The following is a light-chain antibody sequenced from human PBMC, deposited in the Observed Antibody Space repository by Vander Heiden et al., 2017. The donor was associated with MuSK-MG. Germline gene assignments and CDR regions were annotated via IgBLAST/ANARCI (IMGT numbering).Light chain of an antibody. V-gene: IGKV3-20*01. CDR2: GAS. Sequence: DIVLTQSPGTLSSSPGERATLSCRASQSVSSSYLAWYQQQPGQAPRLLIYGASSRATGIPDRFSGSGSGTDFTLTISRLEPEDFAVYYCQQYGSAYTFGQGTKLEIK. CDR3: QQYGSAYT. J-gene: IGKJ2*01. CDR1: QSVSSSY.